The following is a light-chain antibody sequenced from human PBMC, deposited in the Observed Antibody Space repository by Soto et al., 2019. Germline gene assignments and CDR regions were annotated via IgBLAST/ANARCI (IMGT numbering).Light chain of an antibody. J-gene: IGKJ1*01. CDR1: QSVSNS. CDR2: DAS. Sequence: EIVLTQSPATLSLSPGERATLSCRASQSVSNSLAWFQQKPGQAPRLLIYDASNRAPGIPARFSGSGSGTDFTLTISSLEPEDFAVYYCQQRSNWPRTFGQGTKVEIK. V-gene: IGKV3-11*01. CDR3: QQRSNWPRT.